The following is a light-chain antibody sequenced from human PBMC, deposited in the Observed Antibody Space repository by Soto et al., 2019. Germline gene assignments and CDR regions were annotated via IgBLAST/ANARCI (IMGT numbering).Light chain of an antibody. CDR2: GAS. CDR1: QSVSSK. Sequence: EIMMTQSPATPSVSPGGKATLSCRARQSVSSKFAWYQQKPGQAPRLLIYGASTRATGIPARFSGSGSGTEFTLTISSLQSEDFAVYYCQQYNNWPPWTFGQGTKVEIK. J-gene: IGKJ1*01. V-gene: IGKV3-15*01. CDR3: QQYNNWPPWT.